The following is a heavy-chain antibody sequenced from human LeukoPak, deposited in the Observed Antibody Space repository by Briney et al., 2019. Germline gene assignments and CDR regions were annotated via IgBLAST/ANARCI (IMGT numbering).Heavy chain of an antibody. V-gene: IGHV4-61*02. CDR1: GDSISSGSYY. CDR2: IYNSGST. CDR3: ARESYDSSGYES. J-gene: IGHJ4*02. Sequence: SQTLSLTCTVSGDSISSGSYYWSWIRQPAGKGLEWIGRIYNSGSTNYNSFLKSRVTISADTSKNQLSLSLSSVTAADTAVYYSARESYDSSGYESWGQGTLVTVSS. D-gene: IGHD3-22*01.